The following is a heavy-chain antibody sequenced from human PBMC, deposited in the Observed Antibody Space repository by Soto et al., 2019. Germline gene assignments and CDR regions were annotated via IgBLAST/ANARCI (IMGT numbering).Heavy chain of an antibody. CDR1: GDSISIYY. CDR2: IHHSGIT. CDR3: ARGHPFDY. Sequence: SLTCTVSGDSISIYYWFWIRQPPGKGLEWLAYIHHSGITNYNPSLKSRLTISVDTPKNQFSLKLSSVTAADTAVYYCARGHPFDYWGKGTLVTVSS. J-gene: IGHJ4*02. V-gene: IGHV4-59*01.